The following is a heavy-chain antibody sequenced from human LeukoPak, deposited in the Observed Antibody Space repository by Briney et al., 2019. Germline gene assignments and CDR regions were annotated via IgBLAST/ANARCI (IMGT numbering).Heavy chain of an antibody. J-gene: IGHJ4*02. CDR3: ARRAGAYSHPYDY. CDR2: ISSSGSTI. CDR1: GFTISSYN. Sequence: GGSLRLSCAGSGFTISSYNMNWVRQAPGKGLEWVSSISSSGSTIYYADSVKGRFTISRDNAKNSLYLQMNSLRAEDTAVYYCARRAGAYSHPYDYWGQGTLVTVSS. D-gene: IGHD4/OR15-4a*01. V-gene: IGHV3-21*04.